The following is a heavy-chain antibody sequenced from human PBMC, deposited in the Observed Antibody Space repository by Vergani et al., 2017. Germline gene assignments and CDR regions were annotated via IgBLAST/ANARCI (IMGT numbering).Heavy chain of an antibody. CDR3: ASDTHSGQRADR. CDR2: IHYSENT. CDR1: FDSIWNLY. V-gene: IGHV4-59*11. D-gene: IGHD6-19*01. Sequence: QVQLQESVPGLVKSLETLSLTRSVPFDSIWNLYCNWIRQPPGKGLECIGSIHYSENTNNNPALKTRVTISVDTSKNQFSLTLTSVTAADTAVYYCASDTHSGQRADRWGQGILVTVTS. J-gene: IGHJ5*02.